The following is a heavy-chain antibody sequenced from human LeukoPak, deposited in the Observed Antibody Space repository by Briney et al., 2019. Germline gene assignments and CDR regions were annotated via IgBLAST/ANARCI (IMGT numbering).Heavy chain of an antibody. V-gene: IGHV1-46*01. CDR2: INPSGGST. D-gene: IGHD1-26*01. J-gene: IGHJ5*02. Sequence: ASVKVSCKASGYTFTSYYMHWVRQAPGQGLEWMGIINPSGGSTTYAQKFQGRVTMTRDTSTTTVYMELSSLRSEDTAVYYCARKPIVGFWFDPRGQGTLVTVSS. CDR1: GYTFTSYY. CDR3: ARKPIVGFWFDP.